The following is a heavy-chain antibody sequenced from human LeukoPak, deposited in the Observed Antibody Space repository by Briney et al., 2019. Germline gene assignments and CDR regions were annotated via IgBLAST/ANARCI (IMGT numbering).Heavy chain of an antibody. D-gene: IGHD3-9*01. CDR1: GFTFSDYY. CDR3: ARVVGYYDILTGPLDY. J-gene: IGHJ4*02. Sequence: GGSLRLSCAASGFTFSDYYMSWIRQAPGKGLEWVSYISSSGSTIYYADSVKGRFTISRDNAKNSLYLQMNSLRAVDTAVYYCARVVGYYDILTGPLDYWGQGTLVTVSS. V-gene: IGHV3-11*04. CDR2: ISSSGSTI.